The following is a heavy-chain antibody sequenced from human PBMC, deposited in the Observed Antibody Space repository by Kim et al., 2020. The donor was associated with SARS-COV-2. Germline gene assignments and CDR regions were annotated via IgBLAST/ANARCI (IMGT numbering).Heavy chain of an antibody. D-gene: IGHD3-16*01. J-gene: IGHJ3*02. CDR3: ARDGPGGDGFDI. V-gene: IGHV3-53*01. Sequence: YSASSVKGRFTISRDNSKNTLYRQVNSLRAEDTAVYYCARDGPGGDGFDIWGQGTMVTVSS.